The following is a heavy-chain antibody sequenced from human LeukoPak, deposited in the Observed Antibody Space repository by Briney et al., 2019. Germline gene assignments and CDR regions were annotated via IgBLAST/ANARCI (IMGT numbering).Heavy chain of an antibody. D-gene: IGHD1-26*01. Sequence: PGGSLRLSCAASRFTFSSYAMHWVRQAPGKGLEYVSAISSNGGSTYYANSVKGRFTISRDNSKNTLYLQMGSLRAEDMAVYYCAREMGSDAIFDYWGQGTLVTVSS. V-gene: IGHV3-64*01. CDR2: ISSNGGST. CDR1: RFTFSSYA. J-gene: IGHJ4*02. CDR3: AREMGSDAIFDY.